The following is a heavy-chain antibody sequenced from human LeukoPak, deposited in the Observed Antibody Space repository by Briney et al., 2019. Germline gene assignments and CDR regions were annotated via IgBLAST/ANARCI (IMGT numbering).Heavy chain of an antibody. CDR2: IKQDGTEK. J-gene: IGHJ5*01. D-gene: IGHD3-10*01. CDR1: GFTFSSYW. V-gene: IGHV3-7*01. CDR3: AKEGAYPIITYDS. Sequence: GGSLRLSCAASGFTFSSYWMNWVRQAPGKGLEWVANIKQDGTEKFYVDSVKGRFTISRDNAKNSLYLQMNSLRAEDTAVYYCAKEGAYPIITYDSWGQGTLGAVSS.